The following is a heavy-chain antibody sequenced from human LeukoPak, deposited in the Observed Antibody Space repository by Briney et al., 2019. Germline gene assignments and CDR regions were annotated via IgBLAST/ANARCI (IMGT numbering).Heavy chain of an antibody. V-gene: IGHV3-21*06. CDR3: ARNLGYSNGWYSFDF. Sequence: GGSLRLSCAASGFTFSNYWMHWVRQTPGKGLEWVSSISDSSNYIYYGDSVKGRFTVSRDNAKNSVYLQMNSLRAEDTAVYYCARNLGYSNGWYSFDFWGQGTLVTVSS. CDR1: GFTFSNYW. J-gene: IGHJ4*02. CDR2: ISDSSNYI. D-gene: IGHD6-19*01.